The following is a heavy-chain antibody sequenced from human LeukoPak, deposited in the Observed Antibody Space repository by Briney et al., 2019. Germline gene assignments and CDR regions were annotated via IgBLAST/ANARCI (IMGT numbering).Heavy chain of an antibody. CDR2: ISGSGGST. V-gene: IGHV3-23*01. CDR1: GFTFSSYA. J-gene: IGHJ1*01. CDR3: ARASSWYGGGFQH. Sequence: GGSLRLSCAVSGFTFSSYAMAWVRQAPGKGLVWVSGISGSGGSTDYADSLKGRLIISRDNSNNTVFLQMNSLRAEDTAVYYCARASSWYGGGFQHWGQGTLVTVSS. D-gene: IGHD6-13*01.